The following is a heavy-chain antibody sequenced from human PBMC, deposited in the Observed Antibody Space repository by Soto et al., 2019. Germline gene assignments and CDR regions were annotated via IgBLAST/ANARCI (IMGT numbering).Heavy chain of an antibody. D-gene: IGHD2-15*01. CDR2: INADNGDI. V-gene: IGHV1-18*01. CDR1: GYRFSSYG. J-gene: IGHJ6*02. CDR3: ARWVVAAGTGEMDV. Sequence: QVRLVQSGAEVKKPGASVKVSCKTSGYRFSSYGISWVRQAPGQGLEWMGWINADNGDIKYSEKFQGRVTMTTDTSTRTVYMALRTLTSVDTAVYYCARWVVAAGTGEMDVWGQGTTVTVSS.